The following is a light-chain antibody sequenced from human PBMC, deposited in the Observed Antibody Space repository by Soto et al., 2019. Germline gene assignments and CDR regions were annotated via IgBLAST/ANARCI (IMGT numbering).Light chain of an antibody. CDR3: SSYTSSSTPYVV. J-gene: IGLJ2*01. CDR2: DVS. Sequence: QSVLTQPASVSGSPGQSITISCTGTSSDVVGYNYVSWYQQHPGKAPKLMIYDVSNRPSGVSNRFSGSKSGNTASLTISGLQAEDEADYYCSSYTSSSTPYVVFGGGTKLTVL. CDR1: SSDVVGYNY. V-gene: IGLV2-14*01.